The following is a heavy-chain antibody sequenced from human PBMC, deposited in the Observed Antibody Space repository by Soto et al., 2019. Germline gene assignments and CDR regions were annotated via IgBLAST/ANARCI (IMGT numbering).Heavy chain of an antibody. CDR2: INPNSGGT. D-gene: IGHD2-2*01. Sequence: GASVKVSCKASGYTFTGYYMHWVRQAPGQGLEWMGWINPNSGGTNYAQKFQGWVTMTRDTSISTAYIELSRLRSDDTAVYYCARVLTDCSSTSCHLGMDVWGQGTTVTVS. V-gene: IGHV1-2*04. CDR3: ARVLTDCSSTSCHLGMDV. J-gene: IGHJ6*02. CDR1: GYTFTGYY.